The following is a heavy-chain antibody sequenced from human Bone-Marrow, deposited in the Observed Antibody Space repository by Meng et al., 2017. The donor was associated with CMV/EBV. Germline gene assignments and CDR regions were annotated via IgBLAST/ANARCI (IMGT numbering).Heavy chain of an antibody. Sequence: ASVKVSCKASGYTFTSYGISWVRQAPGQGLEWMGWISAYNGNTNYAQKLQGRVTMTTDTSTSTAYMELRSLRSDDTAVYYCARDYVDYGGNGGMDVWGQGTTVTVSS. CDR3: ARDYVDYGGNGGMDV. J-gene: IGHJ6*02. CDR1: GYTFTSYG. CDR2: ISAYNGNT. V-gene: IGHV1-18*01. D-gene: IGHD4-23*01.